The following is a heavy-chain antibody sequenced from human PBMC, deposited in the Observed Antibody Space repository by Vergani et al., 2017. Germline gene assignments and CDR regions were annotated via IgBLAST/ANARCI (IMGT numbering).Heavy chain of an antibody. CDR1: GFTFSSYW. CDR2: ISSSSSYI. J-gene: IGHJ6*03. CDR3: ARAPYCSSTSCHYYYYYYMDV. V-gene: IGHV3-21*01. Sequence: EVQLVESGGGLVQPGGSLRLSCAASGFTFSSYWMSWVRQAPGKGLEWVSSISSSSSYIYYADSVKGRFTISRDNAKNSLYLQMNSLRAEDTALYYCARAPYCSSTSCHYYYYYYMDVWGKGTTVTVSS. D-gene: IGHD2-2*01.